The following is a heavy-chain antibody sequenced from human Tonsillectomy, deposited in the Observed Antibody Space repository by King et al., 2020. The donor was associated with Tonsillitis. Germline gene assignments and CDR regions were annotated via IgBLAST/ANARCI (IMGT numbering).Heavy chain of an antibody. CDR3: ARDRWGDLDY. V-gene: IGHV4-59*01. Sequence: QLQESGPGLVKPSETLSLTCTVSGGSISGYYWSWIRQPQGQGLEWIGYIYSSGGTFYSPSLKSRVTISVDASKNQFSLKLTSGTAADTAVYYCARDRWGDLDYWGQGILVTVSS. J-gene: IGHJ4*02. CDR1: GGSISGYY. CDR2: IYSSGGT. D-gene: IGHD2-21*02.